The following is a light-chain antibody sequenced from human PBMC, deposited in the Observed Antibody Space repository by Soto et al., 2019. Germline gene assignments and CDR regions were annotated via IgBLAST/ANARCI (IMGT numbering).Light chain of an antibody. Sequence: DTQMTQSPSTVSASVGDRITITCRASQNIQRWLAWYQQKPGKAPKLLIYKASSLERGVPSRFSAGGSGVEFTLNISSVKREDFATYDCQQYNSYPITFGQGTRLEIK. CDR3: QQYNSYPIT. V-gene: IGKV1-5*03. CDR1: QNIQRW. CDR2: KAS. J-gene: IGKJ5*01.